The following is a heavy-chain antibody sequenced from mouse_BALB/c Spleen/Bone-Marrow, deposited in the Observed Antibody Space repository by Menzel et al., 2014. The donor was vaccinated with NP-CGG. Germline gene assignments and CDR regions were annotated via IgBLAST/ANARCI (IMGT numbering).Heavy chain of an antibody. J-gene: IGHJ4*01. V-gene: IGHV1-77*01. D-gene: IGHD2-1*01. CDR3: ARDGNYAAMDY. CDR1: GYTFTDYV. CDR2: IDPGSGSS. Sequence: QVHLQQSGPELVKPGASGKMSCKASGYTFTDYVITWVKRRTGQGLEWIGEIDPGSGSSFYNEKFKAKATLTADKSNNTAYMQLSSLTSDVSAVYFCARDGNYAAMDYWGQGTSVTVSS.